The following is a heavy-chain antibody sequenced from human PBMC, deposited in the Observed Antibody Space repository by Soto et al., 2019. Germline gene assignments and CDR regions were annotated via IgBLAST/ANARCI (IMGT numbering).Heavy chain of an antibody. D-gene: IGHD3-16*02. CDR3: AIIRLGELSLDAFDI. V-gene: IGHV5-51*01. J-gene: IGHJ3*02. Sequence: PGESLKISCKGSGYSFNSYWIGWVRQMPGKGLEWMGIIYPGDSDTRYSPSFQGQVTISADKSISTAYLQWSSLKASDTAMYYCAIIRLGELSLDAFDIWGQGTMVTVSS. CDR1: GYSFNSYW. CDR2: IYPGDSDT.